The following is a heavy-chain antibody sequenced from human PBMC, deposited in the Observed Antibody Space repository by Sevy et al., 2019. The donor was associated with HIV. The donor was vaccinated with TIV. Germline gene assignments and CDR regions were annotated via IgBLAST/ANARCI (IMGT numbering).Heavy chain of an antibody. CDR1: GFTFSSYE. CDR2: ISSSGSTI. V-gene: IGHV3-48*03. Sequence: GGSLRLSCAASGFTFSSYEMNWVRQAPGKGLEWGSYISSSGSTIYYADSVKGRFTISRDNAKNSLYLQMNSLRAEDTAVYYCARGVGGDYTAYYFDYWGQGTLVTVSS. D-gene: IGHD4-17*01. J-gene: IGHJ4*02. CDR3: ARGVGGDYTAYYFDY.